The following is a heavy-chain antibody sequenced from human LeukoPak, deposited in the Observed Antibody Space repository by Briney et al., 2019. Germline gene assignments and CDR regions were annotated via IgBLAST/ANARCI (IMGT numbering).Heavy chain of an antibody. D-gene: IGHD3-3*01. CDR1: GFTFSSYS. J-gene: IGHJ6*03. Sequence: GGSLRLSCAASGFTFSSYSMNWVRRAPGKGLEWVSYISSSSSTIYYADSVKGRFTISRDNAKNSLYLQMNSLRAEDTAVYYCARVSPSFYDFWSGYYTGIGGYYYYYMDVWGKGTTVTVSS. CDR2: ISSSSSTI. V-gene: IGHV3-48*04. CDR3: ARVSPSFYDFWSGYYTGIGGYYYYYMDV.